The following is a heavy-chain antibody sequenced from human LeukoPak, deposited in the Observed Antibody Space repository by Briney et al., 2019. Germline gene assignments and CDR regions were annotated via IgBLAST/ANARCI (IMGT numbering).Heavy chain of an antibody. D-gene: IGHD6-19*01. CDR2: VYYSGST. CDR1: GGSISSSNYY. J-gene: IGHJ4*02. V-gene: IGHV4-39*01. CDR3: ARGPEWLVLGY. Sequence: PSETLSLTCTVSGGSISSSNYYWAWIRQPPGKGLEWIGSVYYSGSTYYNPSLKSRVTIFVDTSKNQFFLNLSSVTAADTAVYYCARGPEWLVLGYWGQGTLVTVSS.